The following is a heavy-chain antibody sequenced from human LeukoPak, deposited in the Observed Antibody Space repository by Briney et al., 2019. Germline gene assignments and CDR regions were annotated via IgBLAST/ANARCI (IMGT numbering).Heavy chain of an antibody. CDR3: ARQYYETLTGPNWFDA. J-gene: IGHJ5*02. CDR1: GYTFTSYW. Sequence: LGESLKISCKGSGYTFTSYWIGWVRQMPGKGLEWMGLILPGNSDTRYSPSFKGQVTMSVDKSISIAYLQWSSLKASDTAIYYCARQYYETLTGPNWFDAWGQGTLVTVSS. V-gene: IGHV5-51*01. CDR2: ILPGNSDT. D-gene: IGHD3-9*01.